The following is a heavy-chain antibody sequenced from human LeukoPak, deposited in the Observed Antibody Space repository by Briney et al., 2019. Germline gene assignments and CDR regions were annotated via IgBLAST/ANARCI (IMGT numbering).Heavy chain of an antibody. CDR1: GGSFSGYY. D-gene: IGHD1-26*01. Sequence: PSETLSLTCAVYGGSFSGYYWSWIRQPPGKGLEWIGEINHSGSTNYNPSLKSRVTISVDTSKNQFSLKLSSVTAADTAVYYCARRLVGAGGFDYWGQGTLVTVSS. V-gene: IGHV4-34*01. CDR3: ARRLVGAGGFDY. J-gene: IGHJ4*02. CDR2: INHSGST.